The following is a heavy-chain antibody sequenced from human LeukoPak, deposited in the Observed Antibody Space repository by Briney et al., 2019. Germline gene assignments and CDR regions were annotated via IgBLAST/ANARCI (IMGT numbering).Heavy chain of an antibody. CDR3: ARPVAAAAGYFDY. CDR2: ISYDGSNK. J-gene: IGHJ4*02. Sequence: PGGSLRLSCAASGFTFSSYAMHWVRQAPGKGLVWVAVISYDGSNKYYAYSVKGRFTISRDNSKNTLYLQMNSLRAEDTAVYYCARPVAAAAGYFDYWGQGTLVTVSS. V-gene: IGHV3-30-3*01. D-gene: IGHD6-13*01. CDR1: GFTFSSYA.